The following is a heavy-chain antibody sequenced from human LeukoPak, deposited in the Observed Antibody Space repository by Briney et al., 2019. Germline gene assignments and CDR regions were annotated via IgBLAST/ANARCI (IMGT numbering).Heavy chain of an antibody. Sequence: ASVKVSCKASGYTFTSYGISWVRQAPGQGLEWMGWISAYNGNTNYAQKLQGRVTMTTDTSTSTAYMELRSLRSDDTAVYYCARDDSHSSSWYGRWFDPWGQGTLVTVSS. CDR3: ARDDSHSSSWYGRWFDP. CDR1: GYTFTSYG. J-gene: IGHJ5*02. CDR2: ISAYNGNT. D-gene: IGHD6-13*01. V-gene: IGHV1-18*01.